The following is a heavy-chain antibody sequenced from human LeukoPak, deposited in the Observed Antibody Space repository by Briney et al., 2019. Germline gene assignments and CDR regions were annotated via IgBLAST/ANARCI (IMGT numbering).Heavy chain of an antibody. CDR1: GFTFSSYA. V-gene: IGHV3-23*01. Sequence: GGSLRLSCAASGFTFSSYAMSWVRQAPGKGLEWVSGIIPSGHTTYYADSVRGRFTISRDNSRNTLYLQMNSLRAEDTAVYYCAKDLIIYSSSRRAFDYWGQGTLVTVSS. D-gene: IGHD6-13*01. CDR3: AKDLIIYSSSRRAFDY. CDR2: IIPSGHTT. J-gene: IGHJ4*02.